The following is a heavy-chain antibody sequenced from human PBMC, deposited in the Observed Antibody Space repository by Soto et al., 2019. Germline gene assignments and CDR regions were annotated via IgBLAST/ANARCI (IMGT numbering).Heavy chain of an antibody. CDR3: ARAHYGDYGYGMDV. D-gene: IGHD4-17*01. CDR2: TYHSGST. Sequence: TLSLTCAVSGGSISSGGYSWSWIRQPPGKGLEWIGYTYHSGSTYYNPSLKSRVTISVDRSKNQFSLKLSSVTAADTAVYYCARAHYGDYGYGMDVWGKGTTVTVSS. V-gene: IGHV4-30-2*01. CDR1: GGSISSGGYS. J-gene: IGHJ6*04.